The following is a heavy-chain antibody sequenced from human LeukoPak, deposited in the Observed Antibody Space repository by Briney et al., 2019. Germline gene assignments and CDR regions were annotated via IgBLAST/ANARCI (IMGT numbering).Heavy chain of an antibody. CDR3: AREETRYYYYYGMGV. CDR1: GGSISSGDYY. J-gene: IGHJ6*02. CDR2: IYYSGST. V-gene: IGHV4-61*08. Sequence: SETLSLTCTVSGGSISSGDYYWSWIRQPPGKGLEWIGYIYYSGSTNYNPSLKSRVTISVDTSKNQFSLKLSSVTAADTAVYYCAREETRYYYYYGMGVWGQGTTVTVSS.